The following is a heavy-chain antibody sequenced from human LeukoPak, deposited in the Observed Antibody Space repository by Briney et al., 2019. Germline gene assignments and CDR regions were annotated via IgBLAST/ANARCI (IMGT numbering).Heavy chain of an antibody. J-gene: IGHJ4*02. CDR1: GDTFTSYG. CDR3: ARVRWYYYDSSGYYDY. D-gene: IGHD3-22*01. V-gene: IGHV1-18*01. Sequence: ASVKVSCKASGDTFTSYGISWVRQAPGQGLEWMGWISAYKGNTNYAQKFQGRVTMTRDTSISTAYMELSRLRSDDTAVYYCARVRWYYYDSSGYYDYWGQGTLVTVSS. CDR2: ISAYKGNT.